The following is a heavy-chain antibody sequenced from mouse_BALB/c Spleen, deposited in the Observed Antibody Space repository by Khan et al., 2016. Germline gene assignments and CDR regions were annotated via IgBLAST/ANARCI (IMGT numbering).Heavy chain of an antibody. CDR3: AKHYYGSSYAMDY. CDR2: IWGGGST. Sequence: QVQLKQSGPGLVAPSQSLSITCTVSGFSLTDYGVSWIRQPPGKGLEWLGVIWGGGSTYYNSALKSRLSISKDNSKSQVFLKMNSLQTDDTAMYFCAKHYYGSSYAMDYWGRGTSVTVSS. J-gene: IGHJ4*01. V-gene: IGHV2-6-5*01. CDR1: GFSLTDYG. D-gene: IGHD1-1*01.